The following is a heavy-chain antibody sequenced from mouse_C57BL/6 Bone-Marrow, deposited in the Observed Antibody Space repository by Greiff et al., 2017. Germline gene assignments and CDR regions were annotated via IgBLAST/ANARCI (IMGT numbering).Heavy chain of an antibody. D-gene: IGHD1-1*01. CDR2: IHPNSGST. CDR3: ARKTTVVAPYAMDY. Sequence: QVQLKQPGAELVKPGSSVKLSCKASGYTFTSYWMHWVKQRPGQGLEWIGMIHPNSGSTNYNEKFKSKATLTVDKSSSTAYMQLSSLTSEDSAVYYCARKTTVVAPYAMDYWGQGTSVTVSS. CDR1: GYTFTSYW. V-gene: IGHV1-64*01. J-gene: IGHJ4*01.